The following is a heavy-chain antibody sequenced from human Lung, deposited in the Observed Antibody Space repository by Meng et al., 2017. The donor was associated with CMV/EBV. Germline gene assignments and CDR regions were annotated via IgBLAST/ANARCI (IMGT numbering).Heavy chain of an antibody. Sequence: ESLKISCAVSGINSNTYWMRWVRQAPGKGLVWLSSIYSDGSSKRYADSVKGRFTISRDNTKSALYLQMNGLRAEDTAVYYCARGPGRGAFDTWGQGTMVTVSS. D-gene: IGHD1-26*01. J-gene: IGHJ5*02. CDR3: ARGPGRGAFDT. CDR1: GINSNTYW. CDR2: IYSDGSSK. V-gene: IGHV3-74*01.